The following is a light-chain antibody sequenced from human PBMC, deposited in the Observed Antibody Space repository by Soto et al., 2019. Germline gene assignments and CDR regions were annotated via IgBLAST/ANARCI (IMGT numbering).Light chain of an antibody. V-gene: IGKV3-15*01. CDR1: QRVSSN. Sequence: EIVMTQSAATLSVSPGDRATLSCRSSQRVSSNFAWYQQKPCQAPRLLIYGATTRATGIPARFSGSGSGTEITLTISSLQSEDFAVYYCQQYYDWPYTFGQGTKLEIK. J-gene: IGKJ2*01. CDR3: QQYYDWPYT. CDR2: GAT.